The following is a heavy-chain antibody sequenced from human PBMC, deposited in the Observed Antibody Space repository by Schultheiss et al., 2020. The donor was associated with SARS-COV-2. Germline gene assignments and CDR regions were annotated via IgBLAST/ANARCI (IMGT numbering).Heavy chain of an antibody. CDR3: ARGPGGRFLEWLPEDWFDP. CDR2: INHSGST. CDR1: GGSFSGYY. J-gene: IGHJ5*02. V-gene: IGHV4-34*01. D-gene: IGHD3-3*01. Sequence: SETLSLTCAVYGGSFSGYYWSWIRQPPGKGLEWIGEINHSGSTNYNPSLKSRVTISIDTSKNQFSLQLNSVTAADTAVYYCARGPGGRFLEWLPEDWFDPWGQGTLVTVSS.